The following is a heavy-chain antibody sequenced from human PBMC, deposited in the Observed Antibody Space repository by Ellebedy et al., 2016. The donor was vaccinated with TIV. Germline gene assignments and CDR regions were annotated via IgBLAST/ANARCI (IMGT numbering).Heavy chain of an antibody. J-gene: IGHJ4*02. CDR3: ARGRGFLQGLEY. Sequence: SETLSLTCTVSDVSISSGHWWTWVRQPPGRGLGWIGELYHTGSPTYNPSLQSRVTMSVDTSKNQFSLKMTSVTAAETAVYYCARGRGFLQGLEYWGQGSLVTVPS. D-gene: IGHD3-10*01. CDR1: DVSISSGHW. CDR2: LYHTGSP. V-gene: IGHV4-4*02.